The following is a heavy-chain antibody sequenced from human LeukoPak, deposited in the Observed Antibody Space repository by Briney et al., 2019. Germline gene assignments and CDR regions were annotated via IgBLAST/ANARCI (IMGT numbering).Heavy chain of an antibody. Sequence: GASVKVSCKTSGYTFINFGINWVRQAPGQGLEWMGWISGNNDNPNYGQKFQGRFTVTTDSSTSTAYMELRNLTFDDTAVYYCARDGTSTDDYWGQGTLVTVSS. CDR3: ARDGTSTDDY. CDR1: GYTFINFG. D-gene: IGHD2-2*01. CDR2: ISGNNDNP. J-gene: IGHJ4*02. V-gene: IGHV1-18*01.